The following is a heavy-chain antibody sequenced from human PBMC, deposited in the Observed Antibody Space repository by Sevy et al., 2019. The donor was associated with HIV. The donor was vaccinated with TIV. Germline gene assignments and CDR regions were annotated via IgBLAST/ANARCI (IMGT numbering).Heavy chain of an antibody. CDR2: INPNSGGT. CDR1: GYTFTGYY. Sequence: ASVKVSCKASGYTFTGYYMHWVRQAPGQGLEWRGWINPNSGGTNYAQKFQGRVTMTRDTSISTAYMELRRLRSDDTAVYYCARVDRGGSQWYIDYWGKGTLVTVSS. D-gene: IGHD1-26*01. J-gene: IGHJ4*02. CDR3: ARVDRGGSQWYIDY. V-gene: IGHV1-2*02.